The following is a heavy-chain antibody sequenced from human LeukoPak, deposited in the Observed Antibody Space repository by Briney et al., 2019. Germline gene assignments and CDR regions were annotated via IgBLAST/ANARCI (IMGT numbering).Heavy chain of an antibody. CDR2: ISSSGSTI. CDR3: ARESPGIAAAGLDY. Sequence: GGSLRLSCAASGFTFSSYEMNWVRQAPGKGLEWVSYISSSGSTIYYADSVKGRFTISRDNAKNSLYLQMNSLRAEDTAVYYCARESPGIAAAGLDYWGQGTLVTVSS. CDR1: GFTFSSYE. J-gene: IGHJ4*02. D-gene: IGHD6-13*01. V-gene: IGHV3-48*03.